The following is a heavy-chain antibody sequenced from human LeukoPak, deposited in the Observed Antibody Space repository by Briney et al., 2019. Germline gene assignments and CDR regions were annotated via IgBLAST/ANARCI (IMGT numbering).Heavy chain of an antibody. CDR1: GGFFSGYY. J-gene: IGHJ4*02. V-gene: IGHV4-34*01. CDR3: ARLYSGWYGDY. D-gene: IGHD6-19*01. Sequence: SETLSLTCAVYGGFFSGYYWSWIRQPPGKGLEWIGEINHSGSTNYNPSLKSRVTISVDTSKNQFSLKLSSVTAADTAVYYCARLYSGWYGDYWGQGTLVTVSS. CDR2: INHSGST.